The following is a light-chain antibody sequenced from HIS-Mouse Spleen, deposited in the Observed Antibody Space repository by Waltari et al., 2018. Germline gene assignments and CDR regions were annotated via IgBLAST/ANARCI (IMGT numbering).Light chain of an antibody. Sequence: SSELTQDPAVSVALGQTVRITCQGDSRRSYYASWYQQKPGQDPVLVTYGKNNRPSGIQGRSSGSSSGNTASLTITGAQAEDEADDYCNSRDSSGNHLSVFGTGTKVTVL. CDR3: NSRDSSGNHLSV. CDR1: SRRSYY. V-gene: IGLV3-19*01. CDR2: GKN. J-gene: IGLJ1*01.